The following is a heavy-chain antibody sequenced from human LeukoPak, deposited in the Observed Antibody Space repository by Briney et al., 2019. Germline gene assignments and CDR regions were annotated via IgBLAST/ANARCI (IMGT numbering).Heavy chain of an antibody. V-gene: IGHV3-21*01. D-gene: IGHD3-10*01. CDR3: ARDKVTMVRGKQNWFDP. J-gene: IGHJ5*02. CDR1: GFTFSSYS. Sequence: GGSLRLSCAASGFTFSSYSMIWVRQAPGKGLEWVSSISSSSSYIYYADSVKGRFTISRDNAKNSLYLQMNSLRAEDTAVYYCARDKVTMVRGKQNWFDPWGQGTLVTVSS. CDR2: ISSSSSYI.